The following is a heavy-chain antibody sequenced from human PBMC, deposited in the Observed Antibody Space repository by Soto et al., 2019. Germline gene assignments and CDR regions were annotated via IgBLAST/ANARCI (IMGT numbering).Heavy chain of an antibody. D-gene: IGHD6-13*01. V-gene: IGHV4-34*01. CDR2: INHSGST. CDR1: GGSFSGYY. J-gene: IGHJ4*02. Sequence: PSETLSLTCAVYGGSFSGYYWSWIRQPPGKGLEWIGEINHSGSTNCNPSLKSRVTISVDTSKNQFSLKLSSVTAADTAVYYCARRRFERSSSSFGDFDYWGQGTLVTVSS. CDR3: ARRRFERSSSSFGDFDY.